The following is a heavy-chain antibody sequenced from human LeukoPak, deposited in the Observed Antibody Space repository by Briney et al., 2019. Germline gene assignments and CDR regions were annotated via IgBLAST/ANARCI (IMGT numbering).Heavy chain of an antibody. Sequence: GGSLRLSCAASGFTFSSYGMHWVRQAPGKGLEWVAFIRYDGSNKYYADSVKGRFTISRDNSKNTLYLQMNSLRAEDTAVYYCAKDQGYDSRMYTRAFDIWGQGTMVTVSS. J-gene: IGHJ3*02. CDR2: IRYDGSNK. D-gene: IGHD3-22*01. V-gene: IGHV3-30*02. CDR1: GFTFSSYG. CDR3: AKDQGYDSRMYTRAFDI.